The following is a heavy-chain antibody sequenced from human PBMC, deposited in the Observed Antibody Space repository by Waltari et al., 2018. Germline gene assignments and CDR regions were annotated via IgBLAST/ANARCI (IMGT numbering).Heavy chain of an antibody. J-gene: IGHJ4*02. V-gene: IGHV4-61*02. D-gene: IGHD3-10*01. CDR2: IYTSGST. Sequence: QVQLQESGPGLVKPSQTLSLTCTVSGGSISSGSYYWSWIRQPAGKGLEWIGRIYTSGSTHYNPSLKSRVTITVDTSKNQFSLMLSSVTAADTAVYYCARASSYYGSGPDYWGQGTLVTVSS. CDR1: GGSISSGSYY. CDR3: ARASSYYGSGPDY.